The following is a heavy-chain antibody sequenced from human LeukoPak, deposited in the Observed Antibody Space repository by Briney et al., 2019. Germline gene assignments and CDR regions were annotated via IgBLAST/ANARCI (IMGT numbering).Heavy chain of an antibody. Sequence: GGSLRLSWAAAGFTFSSYAMTWVRQAPGKGGEWVSAISGSGGTTYYADSVKGRFTISRDNSKNTLYLQMNSLRAEDTAVYYCANPLYHFWSRYYPSDVWGKGTTVTVSS. D-gene: IGHD3-3*01. CDR2: ISGSGGTT. V-gene: IGHV3-23*01. J-gene: IGHJ6*04. CDR1: GFTFSSYA. CDR3: ANPLYHFWSRYYPSDV.